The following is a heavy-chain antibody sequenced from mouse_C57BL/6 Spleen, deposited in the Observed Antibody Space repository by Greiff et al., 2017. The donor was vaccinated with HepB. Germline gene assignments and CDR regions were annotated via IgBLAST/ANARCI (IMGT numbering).Heavy chain of an antibody. CDR1: GFTFSSYA. Sequence: EVKVVDSGGGLVKPGGSLKLSCAASGFTFSSYAMSWVRQTPEKRLEWVATISDGGSYTYYPDNVKGRFTISRDNAKNNLYLQMSHLKSEDTAMYYCAITTVEAWFAYWGQGTLVTVSA. J-gene: IGHJ3*01. CDR2: ISDGGSYT. CDR3: AITTVEAWFAY. D-gene: IGHD1-1*01. V-gene: IGHV5-4*03.